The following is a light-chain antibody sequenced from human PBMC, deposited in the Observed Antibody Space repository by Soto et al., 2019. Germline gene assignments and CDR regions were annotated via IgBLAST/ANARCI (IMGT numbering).Light chain of an antibody. J-gene: IGLJ1*01. CDR2: DVS. CDR3: CSYAGTFYV. Sequence: QSVLTQPRSVSGSPGQSVTISCTGTSSDFGGYNYVSWYQHHPGKAPKLMSYDVSERPSGVPDRFSGSKSGNTASLTISGLQAEDEADYHCCSYAGTFYVFGTGTKVTVL. V-gene: IGLV2-11*01. CDR1: SSDFGGYNY.